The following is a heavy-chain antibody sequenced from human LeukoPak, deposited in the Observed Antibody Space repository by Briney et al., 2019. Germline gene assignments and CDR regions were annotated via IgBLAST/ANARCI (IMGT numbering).Heavy chain of an antibody. CDR1: GFTFADYA. D-gene: IGHD3-10*01. CDR2: ISGSGGST. V-gene: IGHV3-23*01. CDR3: AREGSDEFADI. Sequence: GGSLRLSCAASGFTFADYAMSWVRQAPGKGLEWVSGISGSGGSTYYADSVRGRFIISRENAKNSFYLQLNSLRVEDTAIYYCAREGSDEFADIWGQGTFVTVSS. J-gene: IGHJ3*02.